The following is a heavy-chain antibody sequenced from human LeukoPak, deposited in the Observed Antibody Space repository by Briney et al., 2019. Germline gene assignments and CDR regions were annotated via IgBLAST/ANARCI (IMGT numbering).Heavy chain of an antibody. J-gene: IGHJ4*02. CDR3: ARDKDSEHNFDY. CDR1: GFTFNSYA. D-gene: IGHD2-21*01. Sequence: GGSLRPSCAASGFTFNSYAMHWVRQAPGKGLEWVAVISYDGSNKYYADSVKGRFTISRDNSKNTLYLQMNSLRGEDTAVYYCARDKDSEHNFDYWGQGTLVTVSS. V-gene: IGHV3-30-3*01. CDR2: ISYDGSNK.